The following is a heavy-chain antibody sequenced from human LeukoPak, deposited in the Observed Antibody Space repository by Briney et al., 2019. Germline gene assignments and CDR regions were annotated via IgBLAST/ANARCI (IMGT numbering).Heavy chain of an antibody. D-gene: IGHD3-10*01. Sequence: GGSLRLSCAASGFTFSSYSMNWVRQAPGKGLEWVSSISSSSSYIHYADSVKGRFTISRDNAKNSLYLQMNSLRAEDTAVYYCARDRSYYGSGSYPLNGMDVWGKGTTVTVSS. CDR1: GFTFSSYS. CDR2: ISSSSSYI. CDR3: ARDRSYYGSGSYPLNGMDV. V-gene: IGHV3-21*01. J-gene: IGHJ6*04.